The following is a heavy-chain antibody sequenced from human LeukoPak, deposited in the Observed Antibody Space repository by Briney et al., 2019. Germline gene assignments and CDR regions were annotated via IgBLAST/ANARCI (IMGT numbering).Heavy chain of an antibody. CDR2: INSKGGNT. D-gene: IGHD3-3*01. Sequence: GGSLRLSCAASGFTFSSYAMHWARQAPGKGLEHVSAINSKGGNTYYANSVKGRFTISRDNSMNTLYLQMGSLRAEDMAVYYCARDPGRAGTTEWYYFDLWGQGTLVTVSS. J-gene: IGHJ4*02. CDR1: GFTFSSYA. V-gene: IGHV3-64*01. CDR3: ARDPGRAGTTEWYYFDL.